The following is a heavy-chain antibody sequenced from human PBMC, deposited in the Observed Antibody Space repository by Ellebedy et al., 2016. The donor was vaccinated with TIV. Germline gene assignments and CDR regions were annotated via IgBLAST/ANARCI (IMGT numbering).Heavy chain of an antibody. J-gene: IGHJ1*01. CDR2: IKEDGSEE. CDR1: GLTFRNSW. V-gene: IGHV3-7*02. CDR3: LLHEQH. Sequence: GGSLRLSXEVSGLTFRNSWMRWVRQAPGKGLEWVANIKEDGSEEYYVDSVKGRFTISRDNAKNSLYLQMNSLTAEDTAIYYCLLHEQHWGQGTLVTVSS.